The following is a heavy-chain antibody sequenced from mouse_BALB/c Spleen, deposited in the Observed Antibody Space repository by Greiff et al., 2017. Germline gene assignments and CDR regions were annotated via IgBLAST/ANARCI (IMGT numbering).Heavy chain of an antibody. V-gene: IGHV5-17*02. CDR1: GFTFSSFG. CDR3: ARGVYDYDAAWFAY. CDR2: ISSGSSTI. D-gene: IGHD2-4*01. Sequence: EVQLVESGGGLVQPGGSRKLSCAASGFTFSSFGMHWVRQAPEKGLEWVAYISSGSSTIYYADTVKGRFTISRDNPKNTLFLQMTSLRSEDTAMYYCARGVYDYDAAWFAYWGQGTLVTVSA. J-gene: IGHJ3*01.